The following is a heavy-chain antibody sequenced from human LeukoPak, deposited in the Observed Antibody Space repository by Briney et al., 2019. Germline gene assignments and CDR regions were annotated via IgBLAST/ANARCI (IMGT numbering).Heavy chain of an antibody. V-gene: IGHV3-23*01. J-gene: IGHJ4*02. D-gene: IGHD6-19*01. CDR3: AKGVGYSSGWYSGYYFDY. CDR2: ISGSGGST. CDR1: GFTFSSYG. Sequence: GGSLRLSCAASGFTFSSYGMHWVRQAPGKGLEWVSAISGSGGSTYYADSVKGRFTISRDNSKNTLYLQMNSLRAEDTAVYYCAKGVGYSSGWYSGYYFDYWGQGTLVTVSS.